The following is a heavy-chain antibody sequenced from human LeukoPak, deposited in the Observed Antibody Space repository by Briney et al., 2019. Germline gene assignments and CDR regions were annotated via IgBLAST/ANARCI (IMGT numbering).Heavy chain of an antibody. CDR3: ARDAATIGKSFDY. CDR2: INPSGGST. V-gene: IGHV1-46*01. CDR1: GYTFTSYY. D-gene: IGHD5-12*01. J-gene: IGHJ4*02. Sequence: ASVTVSFKASGYTFTSYYMHWVRQAPGQGLEWMGIINPSGGSTSYAQKFQGRVTMTRDMSTSTVYMELSSLRSEDTAVYYCARDAATIGKSFDYWGQGTLVTVSS.